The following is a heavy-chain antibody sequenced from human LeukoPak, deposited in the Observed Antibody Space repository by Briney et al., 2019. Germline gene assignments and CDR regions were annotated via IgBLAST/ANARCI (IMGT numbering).Heavy chain of an antibody. CDR1: GYTFTSYG. J-gene: IGHJ6*03. CDR3: ARAVAIVYYYYYMDV. V-gene: IGHV1-18*01. Sequence: GASVKVSCKASGYTFTSYGISWVRQAPGQGLEWMGWISAYNGNTNYAQKLQGRVTMTTDTSTSTAYMELRSLRSDDTAVYYCARAVAIVYYYYYMDVWGKGTTVTVSS. D-gene: IGHD6-19*01. CDR2: ISAYNGNT.